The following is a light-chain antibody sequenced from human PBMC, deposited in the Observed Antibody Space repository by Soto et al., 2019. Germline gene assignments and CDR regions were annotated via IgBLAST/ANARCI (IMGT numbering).Light chain of an antibody. CDR2: GAS. Sequence: EIVLTQTPGTLSLSPGERATLYCRASQSVSSSYLAWYQQKPGQAPRLLIYGASSRATGIPARFSGSGSGTEYTLTISSLQAEDFAVYYCQQFNTSPRTLGQGTKVDIK. CDR1: QSVSSSY. CDR3: QQFNTSPRT. V-gene: IGKV3-20*01. J-gene: IGKJ2*01.